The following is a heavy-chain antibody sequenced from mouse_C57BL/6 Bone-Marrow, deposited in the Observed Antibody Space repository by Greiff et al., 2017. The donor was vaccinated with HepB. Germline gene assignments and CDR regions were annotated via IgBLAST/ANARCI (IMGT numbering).Heavy chain of an antibody. D-gene: IGHD2-4*01. CDR3: ARDDDYPFAY. Sequence: EVQVVESEGGLVQPGSSMKLSCTASGFTFSDYYMAWVRQVPEKGLEWVANINYDGSSTYYLDSLKSRFIISRDNAKNILYLQMSSLKSEDTATYYCARDDDYPFAYWGQGTLVTVSA. CDR1: GFTFSDYY. CDR2: INYDGSST. J-gene: IGHJ3*01. V-gene: IGHV5-16*01.